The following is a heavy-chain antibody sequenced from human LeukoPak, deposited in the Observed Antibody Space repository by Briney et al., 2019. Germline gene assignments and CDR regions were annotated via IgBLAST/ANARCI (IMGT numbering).Heavy chain of an antibody. J-gene: IGHJ4*02. V-gene: IGHV3-23*01. Sequence: GGSLRLSCAASGFTFSSYAMSWVRQAPGKGLEWVSTISGSGGSTYYADSVKGRSTISRDNSKSTLHLQMNSLRTEDTAVYYCAKDYYDFWSGFDYWGQGTLVTVSS. CDR2: ISGSGGST. CDR1: GFTFSSYA. CDR3: AKDYYDFWSGFDY. D-gene: IGHD3-3*01.